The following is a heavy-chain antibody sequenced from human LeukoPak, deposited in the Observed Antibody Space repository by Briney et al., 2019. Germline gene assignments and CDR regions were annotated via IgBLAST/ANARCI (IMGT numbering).Heavy chain of an antibody. Sequence: GGSLRLSCAASGFTFINAWMTWVRQALEKGLEWVGRIKSKTDGGTTDYAAPVKGRFSISRDDSKNTLYLQMNSLKTEDTAVYYCSTSPGDESDFWGQGTLVTVSS. D-gene: IGHD2-21*01. CDR3: STSPGDESDF. CDR2: IKSKTDGGTT. V-gene: IGHV3-15*01. CDR1: GFTFINAW. J-gene: IGHJ4*02.